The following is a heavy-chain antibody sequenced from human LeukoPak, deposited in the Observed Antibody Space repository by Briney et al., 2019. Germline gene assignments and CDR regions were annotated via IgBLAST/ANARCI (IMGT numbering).Heavy chain of an antibody. CDR2: ISYDGSNK. J-gene: IGHJ4*02. D-gene: IGHD6-25*01. V-gene: IGHV3-30-3*01. CDR3: ANVAAGDGNFDY. CDR1: GFTFSSYA. Sequence: GGSLRLSCAASGFTFSSYAMHWVRQAPGKGREWVAVISYDGSNKYYADSVKGRFTISRDNSKNTLYLQMNSLRAEDTAVYYCANVAAGDGNFDYWGQGALVTVSS.